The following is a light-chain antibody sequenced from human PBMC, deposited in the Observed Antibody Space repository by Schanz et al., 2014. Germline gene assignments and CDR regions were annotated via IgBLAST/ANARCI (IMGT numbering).Light chain of an antibody. V-gene: IGLV2-14*03. CDR2: DVT. CDR1: SSDVGGYNF. J-gene: IGLJ1*01. CDR3: SSYTSSSTLLYV. Sequence: QSALTQPASVSGSPGQSITISCTGISSDVGGYNFVSWYQQHPGKAPKLMIYDVTTRPSGVSNRFSGSKSGNTASLTVSGLQAEDEADYYCSSYTSSSTLLYVFGTGTKVTVL.